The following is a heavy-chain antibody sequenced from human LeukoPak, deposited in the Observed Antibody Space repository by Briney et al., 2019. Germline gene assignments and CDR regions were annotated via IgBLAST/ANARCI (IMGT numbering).Heavy chain of an antibody. V-gene: IGHV6-1*01. CDR3: ARDHLVCDAFDI. CDR1: GDSVSSNSAA. D-gene: IGHD3-9*01. J-gene: IGHJ3*02. CDR2: TYYRSKWYN. Sequence: SQTLSLTCAISGDSVSSNSAAWNWLTKSPPGGFGGLGRTYYRSKWYNDYAVSVKSRITINPDTSKNQFSLQLNSVTPEDTAVYYCARDHLVCDAFDIWGQGTMVTVSS.